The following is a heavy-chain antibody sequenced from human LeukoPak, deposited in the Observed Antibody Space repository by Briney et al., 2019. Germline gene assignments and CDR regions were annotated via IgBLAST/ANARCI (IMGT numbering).Heavy chain of an antibody. D-gene: IGHD2-15*01. Sequence: GGSLRLSCAASGFTFSSYGMSWVRQAPGKGLEWVSGISGRDGSTNYADSVRGRFTISRDNSKNTLYLQMNSLRAEDTAIYYCAKSGLNRFDYWGQGTLVTVSS. CDR1: GFTFSSYG. J-gene: IGHJ4*02. CDR3: AKSGLNRFDY. CDR2: ISGRDGST. V-gene: IGHV3-23*01.